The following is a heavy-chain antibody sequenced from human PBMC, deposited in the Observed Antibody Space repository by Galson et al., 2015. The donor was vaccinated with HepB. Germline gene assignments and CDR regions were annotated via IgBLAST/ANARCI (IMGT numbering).Heavy chain of an antibody. CDR3: AREQRDSSSPQISVDYYYGMDV. D-gene: IGHD6-6*01. Sequence: SVKVSCKASGGTFSSYTISWVRQAPGQGLEWMGRIIPILGIANYAQKFQGRVTITADKSTSTAYMELSSLRSEDTAVYYCAREQRDSSSPQISVDYYYGMDVWGQGTTVTVSS. CDR1: GGTFSSYT. CDR2: IIPILGIA. V-gene: IGHV1-69*02. J-gene: IGHJ6*02.